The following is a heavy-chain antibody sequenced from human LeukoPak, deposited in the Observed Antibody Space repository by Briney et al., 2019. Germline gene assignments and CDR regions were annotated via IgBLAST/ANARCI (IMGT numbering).Heavy chain of an antibody. J-gene: IGHJ3*02. CDR3: ARGKYVATIRNAFDI. V-gene: IGHV4-34*01. CDR1: GGSFSGYY. Sequence: PSETLSLTCAVYGGSFSGYYWSWIRQPPGKGLEWIGEINHSGSTNYNPSLKSRVTISVDTSKNQFSLKLSSVTAADTAVYYCARGKYVATIRNAFDIWGQGTMVTVSS. D-gene: IGHD5-12*01. CDR2: INHSGST.